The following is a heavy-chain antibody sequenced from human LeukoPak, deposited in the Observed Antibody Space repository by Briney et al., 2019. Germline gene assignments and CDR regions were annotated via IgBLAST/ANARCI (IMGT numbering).Heavy chain of an antibody. CDR1: GFTFSSYA. D-gene: IGHD2-2*01. CDR2: ISYDGSNK. Sequence: GGSLRLSCAASGFTFSSYAMHWVRQAPGKGLEWVAVISYDGSNKYYADSVKGRFTISRDNSKNTLYLQMNSLRAEDTAVYYCARAVSSPNDHWGQGTLVTVSS. CDR3: ARAVSSPNDH. J-gene: IGHJ4*02. V-gene: IGHV3-30-3*01.